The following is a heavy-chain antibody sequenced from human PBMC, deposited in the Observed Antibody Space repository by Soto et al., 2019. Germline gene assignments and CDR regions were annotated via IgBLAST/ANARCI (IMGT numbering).Heavy chain of an antibody. J-gene: IGHJ5*02. CDR1: GYTFTGYY. D-gene: IGHD2-2*01. CDR3: ARDGRYCSSSSCPRGNNWFDP. CDR2: INPNSGGT. Sequence: GASVKVSCKASGYTFTGYYMHWVRQAPGQGLEWIGWINPNSGGTNYAQKFQGWVTMTRDTSISTAYMELSRLRSDDTAVYYCARDGRYCSSSSCPRGNNWFDPWGQGTLVTVSS. V-gene: IGHV1-2*04.